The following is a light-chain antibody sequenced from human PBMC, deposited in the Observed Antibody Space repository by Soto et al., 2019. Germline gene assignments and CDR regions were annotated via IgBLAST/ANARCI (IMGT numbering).Light chain of an antibody. J-gene: IGKJ5*01. CDR2: DAS. Sequence: DIQMTQSPSTLSAPVGDRVTITCRASQSISSWLAWYQQKPGKAPKLLIYDASTLQSGVPSRFSGSGSGTDFTLTISSLQPEDFATYYCQQLNSYPITFGQGTRLEIK. V-gene: IGKV1-5*01. CDR1: QSISSW. CDR3: QQLNSYPIT.